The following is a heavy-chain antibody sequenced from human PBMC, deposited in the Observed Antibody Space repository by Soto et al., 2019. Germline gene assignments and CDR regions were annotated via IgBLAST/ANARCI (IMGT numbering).Heavy chain of an antibody. CDR2: IYYSGST. CDR3: ARRYGSAIDY. V-gene: IGHV4-59*08. D-gene: IGHD1-26*01. CDR1: GGAISSWY. Sequence: QVQLQESGPGLVKPSETLSLTCTVSGGAISSWYWGWFRQPPGKGLEWIGYIYYSGSTNCNPSLKSRVTRSVDTSKNQFSLKLSSVTAADTAVYYCARRYGSAIDYWGQGNLVTVSS. J-gene: IGHJ4*02.